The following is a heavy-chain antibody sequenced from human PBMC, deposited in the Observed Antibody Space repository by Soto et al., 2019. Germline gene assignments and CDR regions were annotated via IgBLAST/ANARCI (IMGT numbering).Heavy chain of an antibody. CDR2: ISSSGSTI. Sequence: GGSLRLSCAASGFTFSDYYMSWIRQAPGKGLEWVSYISSSGSTIYYADSVKGRFTISRDNAKNSLYLQMNSLRAEDTAVYYCARVLRYFDWSRRGWFDPWGQGTLVTVSS. D-gene: IGHD3-9*01. CDR3: ARVLRYFDWSRRGWFDP. V-gene: IGHV3-11*01. CDR1: GFTFSDYY. J-gene: IGHJ5*02.